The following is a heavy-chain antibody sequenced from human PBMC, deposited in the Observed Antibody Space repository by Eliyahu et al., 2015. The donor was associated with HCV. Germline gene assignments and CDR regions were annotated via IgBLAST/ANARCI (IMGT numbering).Heavy chain of an antibody. V-gene: IGHV1-69*01. CDR3: ARGARRYDILTGWSIPFDY. D-gene: IGHD3-9*01. J-gene: IGHJ4*02. Sequence: QVQLVQSGAEVXKPGSSVKVSCKXSGGTFSSXAISWVRQAPGQGLEWMGGIXPIFGTANYAQKFQGRVTITADESTSTAYMELSSLRSEDTAVYYCARGARRYDILTGWSIPFDYWGQGTLVTVSS. CDR1: GGTFSSXA. CDR2: IXPIFGTA.